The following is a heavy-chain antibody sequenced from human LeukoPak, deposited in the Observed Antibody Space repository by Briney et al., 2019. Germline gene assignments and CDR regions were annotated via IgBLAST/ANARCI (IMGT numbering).Heavy chain of an antibody. Sequence: KPGGSLRLSCAASGFTFSSHSMNWVRQAPGKGLEWVSSISSSSSYIYYADSVKGRFTISRDNAKNSLYLQMNSLRAEDTAVYYCARDELGYCSSTSCPRNYGMDVWGKGTTVTVSS. CDR3: ARDELGYCSSTSCPRNYGMDV. D-gene: IGHD2-2*03. CDR2: ISSSSSYI. V-gene: IGHV3-21*01. CDR1: GFTFSSHS. J-gene: IGHJ6*04.